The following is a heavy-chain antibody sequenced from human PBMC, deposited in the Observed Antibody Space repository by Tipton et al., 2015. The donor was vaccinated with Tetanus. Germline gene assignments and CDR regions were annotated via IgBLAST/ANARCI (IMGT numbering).Heavy chain of an antibody. V-gene: IGHV1-69*01. CDR2: IIPASGAT. CDR1: GGPFYKHG. Sequence: QSGPEVKKPGSSVKVSCKSSGGPFYKHGIDWVRQAPGQGLEWMGVIIPASGATNYAHKFQGRVTMTADASTTTVHMELSNLRSDDTAVYYCVRDRAAAGGSDYWGQGTLVTV. J-gene: IGHJ4*02. D-gene: IGHD6-25*01. CDR3: VRDRAAAGGSDY.